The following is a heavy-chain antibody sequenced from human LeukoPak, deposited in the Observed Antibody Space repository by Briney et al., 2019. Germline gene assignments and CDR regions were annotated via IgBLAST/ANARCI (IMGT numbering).Heavy chain of an antibody. V-gene: IGHV3-7*05. D-gene: IGHD3-10*02. J-gene: IGHJ4*02. CDR1: GFTFSXXX. CDR3: TKYLCDSLCYGFDY. CDR2: XKPXXSEQ. Sequence: PGGSLRLSCAXSGFTFSXXXXXXXXXXXXXXXXXXXNXKPXXSEQYYVDSXKGRFXISRDXXKNSLFLQMNSLRAEDTAMYYCTKYLCDSLCYGFDYWGQGALVTVSS.